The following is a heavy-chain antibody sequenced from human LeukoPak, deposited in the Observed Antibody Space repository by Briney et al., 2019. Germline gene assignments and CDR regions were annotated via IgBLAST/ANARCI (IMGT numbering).Heavy chain of an antibody. J-gene: IGHJ4*02. D-gene: IGHD6-19*01. CDR1: GFTVSSNY. Sequence: GGSLRLSCAASGFTVSSNYMSWVRQAPGKGLEWVSVIYSGGSTYYADSVKGRFTISRDNSKNTLYLQMNSLRAEDTAVYYCARERTPSSGWYGIDYWGQGTLVTVSS. V-gene: IGHV3-53*01. CDR3: ARERTPSSGWYGIDY. CDR2: IYSGGST.